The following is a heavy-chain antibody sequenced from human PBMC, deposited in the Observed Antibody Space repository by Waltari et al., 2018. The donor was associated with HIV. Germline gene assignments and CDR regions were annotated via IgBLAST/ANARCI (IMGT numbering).Heavy chain of an antibody. Sequence: QLQLQESGPGLVKPSETLSLTCPVSGGSIRSSSYYWGWVRQPPGKGLEWIGSIYYSGSTYYNPSLKSRVTISVDTSKNQFSLKLSSVTAADTAVYYCAREPRGYSYGYYFDYWGQGTLVTVSS. D-gene: IGHD5-18*01. CDR2: IYYSGST. CDR3: AREPRGYSYGYYFDY. CDR1: GGSIRSSSYY. V-gene: IGHV4-39*07. J-gene: IGHJ4*02.